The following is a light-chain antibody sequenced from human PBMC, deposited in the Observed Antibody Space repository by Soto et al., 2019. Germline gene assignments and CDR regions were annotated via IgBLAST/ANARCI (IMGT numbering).Light chain of an antibody. Sequence: EVVLTQTPGTLSLSPGERAPLSSRASKSFRGLLAWYQQKPGQAPRLLIYDAHNRATGIPPRFSGSGSGTDFTLTISSLEPEDSAVYYCQQRHMWPITFGQGTRLEIK. J-gene: IGKJ5*01. CDR2: DAH. V-gene: IGKV3-11*01. CDR3: QQRHMWPIT. CDR1: KSFRGL.